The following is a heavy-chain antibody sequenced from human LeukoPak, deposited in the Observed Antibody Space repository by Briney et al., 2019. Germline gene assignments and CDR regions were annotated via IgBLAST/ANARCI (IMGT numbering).Heavy chain of an antibody. J-gene: IGHJ4*02. CDR2: IIPNSGAT. CDR3: ARLMYYFDY. V-gene: IGHV1-2*02. Sequence: ASVKVSCKASGYTFTGYYMHWVRQAPGQGLEWMGWIIPNSGATNYAQKLQGRVTMTTDTSTSTAYMELRSLRSDDTAVYYCARLMYYFDYWGQGTLVTVSS. CDR1: GYTFTGYY.